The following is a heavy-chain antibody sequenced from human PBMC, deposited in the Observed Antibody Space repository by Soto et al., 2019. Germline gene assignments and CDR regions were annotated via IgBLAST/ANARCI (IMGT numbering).Heavy chain of an antibody. Sequence: QVQLVESGGGLVKPGGSLRLSCAASGFTFSDYYMSWIRQAPGKGLEWVSYISRSGSTIYNADSVKGRFTISRDNAKNSVDLQMNSLRAEDTAVYYCARVFCISTSCYDWYYYYGMDVWGQGTTVTVSS. V-gene: IGHV3-11*01. CDR1: GFTFSDYY. CDR2: ISRSGSTI. D-gene: IGHD2-2*01. CDR3: ARVFCISTSCYDWYYYYGMDV. J-gene: IGHJ6*02.